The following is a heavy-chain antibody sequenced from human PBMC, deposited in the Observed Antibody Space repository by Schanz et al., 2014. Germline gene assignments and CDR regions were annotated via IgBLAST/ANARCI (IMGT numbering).Heavy chain of an antibody. CDR1: GGTFSSDT. CDR2: IVPIAGIT. J-gene: IGHJ5*02. Sequence: QVQLVQSGAEVKKPGSSVKVSCKASGGTFSSDTFSWVRQAPGQGLEWMGRIVPIAGITNYAQRFQGRVTITADKSSDTGYMELSSLRSEDTAVYYCAREVGLYDRGWFDPWGQGTLVTVSS. D-gene: IGHD3-22*01. V-gene: IGHV1-69*08. CDR3: AREVGLYDRGWFDP.